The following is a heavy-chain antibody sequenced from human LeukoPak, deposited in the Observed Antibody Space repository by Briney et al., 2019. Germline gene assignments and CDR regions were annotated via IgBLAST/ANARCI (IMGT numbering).Heavy chain of an antibody. Sequence: ASVRVSCKASGYTFTSYGISWVRQAPGQGLEWMGWISAYNGNINYAQKLQGRVSMTTDTSTSTAFMELRSLRSDDTALYYCARDLGYCSSANCYPIDYWGQGTLVTVSS. CDR1: GYTFTSYG. CDR2: ISAYNGNI. J-gene: IGHJ4*02. CDR3: ARDLGYCSSANCYPIDY. V-gene: IGHV1-18*01. D-gene: IGHD2-2*01.